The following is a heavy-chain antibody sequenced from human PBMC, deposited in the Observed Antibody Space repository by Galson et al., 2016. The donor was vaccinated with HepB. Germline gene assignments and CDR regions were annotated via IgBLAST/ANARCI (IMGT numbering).Heavy chain of an antibody. CDR2: ISYDGSNK. V-gene: IGHV3-30-3*01. Sequence: SLRLSCAASGFTFSSHAMHWVRQAPGKGLEWVTVISYDGSNKYYADSVKGRFTISRDNSKNTVYLHMNSLRNEDTAVYYCARDAASGPWYRGASDWGQGTLVTVSS. CDR3: ARDAASGPWYRGASD. CDR1: GFTFSSHA. J-gene: IGHJ4*02. D-gene: IGHD2-15*01.